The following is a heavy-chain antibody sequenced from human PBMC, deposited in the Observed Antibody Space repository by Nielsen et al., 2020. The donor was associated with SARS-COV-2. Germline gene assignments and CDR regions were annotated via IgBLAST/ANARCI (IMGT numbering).Heavy chain of an antibody. D-gene: IGHD2/OR15-2a*01. CDR1: GGSISSSSYY. CDR2: IYYSGST. CDR3: ARHAAFYFDL. V-gene: IGHV4-39*01. J-gene: IGHJ2*01. Sequence: SETLSLTCTVSGGSISSSSYYWGWIRQPPGKGLEWIGSIYYSGSTYYNPSLKRRVTISVDTSKNQFSLKLSSVTAADTAVYYCARHAAFYFDLWGRGTLVTVSS.